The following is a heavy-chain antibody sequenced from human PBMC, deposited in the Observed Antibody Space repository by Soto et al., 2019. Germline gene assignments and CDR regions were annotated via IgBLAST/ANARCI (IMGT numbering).Heavy chain of an antibody. CDR2: IRGSGGST. D-gene: IGHD6-13*01. V-gene: IGHV3-23*01. J-gene: IGHJ4*02. Sequence: EVQLLESGGGLVQPGGSLRLSCAASGFTFSSYGMNWVRQAPGKGLEWVSGIRGSGGSTYNADSVKGRFTISRDHSKNTLYLQMNSLRVEDTAVYYCAKPGYSSSWYRNFHYWGQGALVTVSS. CDR1: GFTFSSYG. CDR3: AKPGYSSSWYRNFHY.